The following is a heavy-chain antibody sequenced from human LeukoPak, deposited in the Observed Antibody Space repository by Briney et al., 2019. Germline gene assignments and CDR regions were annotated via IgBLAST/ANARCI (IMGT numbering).Heavy chain of an antibody. CDR1: GFTFSSYS. Sequence: GSLRLSCAASGFTFSSYSMNWVRQAPGKGLEWVSSISSSSSYIYYADSVKGRFTISRDNAKNSLYLQMNSLRAEDTAVYYCARDRLNRSGWSPWGQGTLVTVSS. CDR2: ISSSSSYI. J-gene: IGHJ5*02. D-gene: IGHD6-19*01. V-gene: IGHV3-21*01. CDR3: ARDRLNRSGWSP.